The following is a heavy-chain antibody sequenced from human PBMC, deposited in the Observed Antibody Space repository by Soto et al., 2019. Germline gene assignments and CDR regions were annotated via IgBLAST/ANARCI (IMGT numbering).Heavy chain of an antibody. CDR2: ISGSGST. V-gene: IGHV3-23*01. CDR1: GFTFSSYA. CDR3: AKRKTNGGNTAAFDI. J-gene: IGHJ3*02. D-gene: IGHD2-15*01. Sequence: GGSLRLSCAASGFTFSSYAMSWVRQAPGKGLEWVSAISGSGSTYYVDSVKGRFTISRDNSKNTLYLQMNSLRAEDTAVYYCAKRKTNGGNTAAFDIWGQGTMVTVSS.